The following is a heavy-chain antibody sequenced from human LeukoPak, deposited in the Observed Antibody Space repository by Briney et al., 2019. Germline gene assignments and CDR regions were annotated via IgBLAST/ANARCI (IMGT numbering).Heavy chain of an antibody. J-gene: IGHJ4*02. Sequence: ASVKVSCKASGYTFTGYYMHWVRQAPGQGLEWMGRINPNSGGTNYAQKFQGRVTMTRDTSTSTAYMELSRLRSDDTAVYYCAGPNNVDTAMVGYWGQGTLVTVSS. V-gene: IGHV1-2*06. CDR2: INPNSGGT. D-gene: IGHD5-18*01. CDR3: AGPNNVDTAMVGY. CDR1: GYTFTGYY.